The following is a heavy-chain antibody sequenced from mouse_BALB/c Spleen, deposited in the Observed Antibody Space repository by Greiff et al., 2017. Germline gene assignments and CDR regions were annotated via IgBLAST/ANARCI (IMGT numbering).Heavy chain of an antibody. V-gene: IGHV7-1*02. Sequence: EVKLVESGGGLVQPGGSLRLSCATSGFTFSDFYMEWVRQPPGKRLEWIAASRNKANDYTTEYSASVQGRFIVSSDTSQSILYLKMNALRAEDTAMYYCARDSDWDGLYWYFDDWGAGTTVTVSA. D-gene: IGHD4-1*01. J-gene: IGHJ1*01. CDR3: ARDSDWDGLYWYFDD. CDR1: GFTFSDFY. CDR2: SRNKANDYTT.